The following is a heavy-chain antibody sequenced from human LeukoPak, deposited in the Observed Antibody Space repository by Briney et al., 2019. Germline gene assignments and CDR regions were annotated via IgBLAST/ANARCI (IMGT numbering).Heavy chain of an antibody. CDR1: GGSISSYY. V-gene: IGHV4-59*01. Sequence: SETLSLTCTVSGGSISSYYWSWIRQPPGKGLEWIGYIYYSGSTNYNPSLKSRVTISVDTSKNQFSLKLSSVTAADTAVYYCARGGVEYSSSSVSVWGQGTLVTASS. CDR3: ARGGVEYSSSSVSV. J-gene: IGHJ4*02. D-gene: IGHD6-6*01. CDR2: IYYSGST.